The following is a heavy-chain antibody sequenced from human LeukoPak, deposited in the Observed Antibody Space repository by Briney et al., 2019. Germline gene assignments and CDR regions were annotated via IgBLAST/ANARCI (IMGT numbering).Heavy chain of an antibody. J-gene: IGHJ4*02. V-gene: IGHV3-48*01. CDR2: ISSSSSTI. Sequence: GGSLRLSCAASGFTVSSNYMSWVRQAPGKGLEWVSYISSSSSTIYYADSVKGRFTISRDNAKNSLYLQMNSLRAEDTAVYYCARGPYYDSSGYYYGGDYWGQGTLVTVSS. D-gene: IGHD3-22*01. CDR1: GFTVSSNY. CDR3: ARGPYYDSSGYYYGGDY.